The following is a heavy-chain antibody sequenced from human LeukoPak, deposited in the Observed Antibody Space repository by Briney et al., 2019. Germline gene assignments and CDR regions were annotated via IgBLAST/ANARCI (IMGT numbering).Heavy chain of an antibody. CDR1: GFTFTSYS. CDR2: TSDRGDYT. Sequence: GGSLRLSCAASGFTFTSYSMSWVRQAPGKGLEWVSGTSDRGDYTYYADSVKGRFTISRDSSKNTLFLQMDSLRAEDTALYFCARKAQYSGHYPLDYWGQGTLVTVSS. CDR3: ARKAQYSGHYPLDY. J-gene: IGHJ4*02. V-gene: IGHV3-23*01. D-gene: IGHD1-26*01.